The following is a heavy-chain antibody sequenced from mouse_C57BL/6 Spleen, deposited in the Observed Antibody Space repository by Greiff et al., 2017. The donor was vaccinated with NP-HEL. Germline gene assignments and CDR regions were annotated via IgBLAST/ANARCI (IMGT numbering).Heavy chain of an antibody. CDR1: GYTFTDYN. V-gene: IGHV1-22*01. D-gene: IGHD2-5*01. CDR2: INPNNGGT. CDR3: ARWGPTIVTTGYYYAMDY. Sequence: EVQLQQSGPELVKPGASVKMSCKASGYTFTDYNMHWVKQSHGKGLEWIGYINPNNGGTSYNQKFKGKATLTVNKSYSTAYMELRSLTSEDSAVYYCARWGPTIVTTGYYYAMDYWGQGTSVTVSS. J-gene: IGHJ4*01.